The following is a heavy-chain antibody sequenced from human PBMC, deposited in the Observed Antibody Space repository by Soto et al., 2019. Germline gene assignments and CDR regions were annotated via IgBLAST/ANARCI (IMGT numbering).Heavy chain of an antibody. CDR3: ARSIAVAGTDYFYGMDV. J-gene: IGHJ6*02. CDR1: GYSFTSYW. V-gene: IGHV5-10-1*01. Sequence: GESLKISCKGSGYSFTSYWISWMRQIPGKGLERMGRIDPGDSDTNYSPSFQGHVTISADKSISTAYLQWSSLKASDTAMYYCARSIAVAGTDYFYGMDVWGQGTTVTVSS. D-gene: IGHD6-19*01. CDR2: IDPGDSDT.